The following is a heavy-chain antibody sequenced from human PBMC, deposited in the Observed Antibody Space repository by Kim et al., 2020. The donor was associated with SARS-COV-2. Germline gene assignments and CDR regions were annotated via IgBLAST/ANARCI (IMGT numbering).Heavy chain of an antibody. J-gene: IGHJ4*02. V-gene: IGHV3-23*01. CDR3: AKNGGSGNWNDYFHY. D-gene: IGHD1-1*01. Sequence: ADSVKGRFTISRDNTKNTLYLHMNSLREEDTALYYCAKNGGSGNWNDYFHYWGQGTLVTVSS.